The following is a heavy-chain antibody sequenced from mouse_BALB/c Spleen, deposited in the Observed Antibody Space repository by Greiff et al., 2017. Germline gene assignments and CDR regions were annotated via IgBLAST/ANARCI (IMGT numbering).Heavy chain of an antibody. Sequence: EVKLVESGAELVKPGASVKLSCTASGFNIKDTYMHWVKQRPEQGLEWIGRIDPANGNTKYDPKFQGKATITADTSSNTAYLQLSSLTSEDTAVYYCAGGNPYYFDYWGQGTTLTVSS. CDR3: AGGNPYYFDY. CDR1: GFNIKDTY. CDR2: IDPANGNT. J-gene: IGHJ2*01. V-gene: IGHV14-3*02. D-gene: IGHD2-1*01.